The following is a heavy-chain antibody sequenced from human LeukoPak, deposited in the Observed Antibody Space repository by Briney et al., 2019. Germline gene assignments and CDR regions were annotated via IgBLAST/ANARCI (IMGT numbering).Heavy chain of an antibody. CDR2: IYYSGST. CDR3: ATQVFGDFYMDV. CDR1: GDSISSDYYY. D-gene: IGHD4-17*01. J-gene: IGHJ6*03. V-gene: IGHV4-39*01. Sequence: SETLSLTCTVSGDSISSDYYYWGWIRQPPGRGLEWIANIYYSGSTYYNPSLKSRVTISVDTSKNQFSLKVTSVTAADTAVYYCATQVFGDFYMDVWGKGTTVTVSS.